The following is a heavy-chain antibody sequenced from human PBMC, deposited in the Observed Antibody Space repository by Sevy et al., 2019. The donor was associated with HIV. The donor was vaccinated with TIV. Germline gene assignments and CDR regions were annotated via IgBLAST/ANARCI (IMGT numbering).Heavy chain of an antibody. CDR1: GFTLSYYW. CDR2: INKDGSET. J-gene: IGHJ4*02. V-gene: IGHV3-7*01. Sequence: GGSLRLSCAASGFTLSYYWMSWVRQAPGKGLEWVANINKDGSETYYVYSVKGRFTISRDNAKSSLYLQMNSLRAEDAAVYYCVRDIVKRADSIDGSENLSCNWGQGILVTVSS. D-gene: IGHD3-10*01. CDR3: VRDIVKRADSIDGSENLSCN.